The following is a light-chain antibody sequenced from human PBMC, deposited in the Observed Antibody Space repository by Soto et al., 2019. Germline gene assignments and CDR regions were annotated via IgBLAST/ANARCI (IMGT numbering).Light chain of an antibody. CDR1: SSNIGDNP. V-gene: IGLV1-44*01. CDR2: IND. Sequence: QSALTQPPSGSGTPGQRITISCSGSSSNIGDNPVNWYQQLPGAAPKLLIYINDQRPSGVPDRFSGSKSGTSASLAIRGLQPEDVADYYCAAWDDSLNALFGTGTKVTLL. CDR3: AAWDDSLNAL. J-gene: IGLJ1*01.